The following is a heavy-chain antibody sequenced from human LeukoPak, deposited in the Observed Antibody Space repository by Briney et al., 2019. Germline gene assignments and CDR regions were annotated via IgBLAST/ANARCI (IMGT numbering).Heavy chain of an antibody. D-gene: IGHD3-22*01. V-gene: IGHV5-51*01. CDR2: IYPGDSDT. Sequence: GESLKISCKASGYSFTSYWIGWVRQMPGKGLEWMGIIYPGDSDTRYSPSFQGQVTISADKSISTAYLQWSSLKASDTAMYYCARTYYYDSSGYSDSMFDYWGQGTLVTVSS. CDR3: ARTYYYDSSGYSDSMFDY. J-gene: IGHJ4*02. CDR1: GYSFTSYW.